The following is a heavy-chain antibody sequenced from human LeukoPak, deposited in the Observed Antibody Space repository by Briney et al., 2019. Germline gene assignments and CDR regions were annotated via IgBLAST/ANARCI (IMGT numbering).Heavy chain of an antibody. V-gene: IGHV3-30*14. CDR3: ARVYGDHGLDY. CDR1: GFTFSSYA. CDR2: ISYDGSNK. J-gene: IGHJ4*02. Sequence: PGGSLRLSCAASGFTFSSYAMHWVRQAPGKGLEWVAVISYDGSNKYYADSVKGRFTISRDNSKNTLYLQMNSLRAEDTAVYYCARVYGDHGLDYWGQGTLVTVSS. D-gene: IGHD4-17*01.